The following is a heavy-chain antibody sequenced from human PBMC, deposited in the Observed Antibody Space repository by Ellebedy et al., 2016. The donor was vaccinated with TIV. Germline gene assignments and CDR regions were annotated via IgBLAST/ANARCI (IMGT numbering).Heavy chain of an antibody. D-gene: IGHD6-19*01. CDR1: GYSISSGYY. J-gene: IGHJ4*02. CDR2: IYQSGST. CDR3: ASPLTAVAVDYFDY. V-gene: IGHV4-38-2*02. Sequence: SETLSLTCTVSGYSISSGYYWGWIRQPPGKGLEWIGSIYQSGSTYYNPSLKSRVTISVDTSKNQFSLKLRSVTAADTAVYYCASPLTAVAVDYFDYWGQGTLVTVSS.